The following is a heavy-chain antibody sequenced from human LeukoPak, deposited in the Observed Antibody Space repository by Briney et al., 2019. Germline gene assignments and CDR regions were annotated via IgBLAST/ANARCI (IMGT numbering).Heavy chain of an antibody. V-gene: IGHV4-59*12. CDR2: IYDSGST. D-gene: IGHD2/OR15-2a*01. CDR3: ASVRHDPLEYYYYIDV. Sequence: SETLSLTCSVSIDSISSYYWNWIRQPPGKGLEWIGYIYDSGSTNYNPSLKSRVTISVDTSKNQFSLRLTSVTAADTAVYYCASVRHDPLEYYYYIDVWGKGTTVTVSS. J-gene: IGHJ6*03. CDR1: IDSISSYY.